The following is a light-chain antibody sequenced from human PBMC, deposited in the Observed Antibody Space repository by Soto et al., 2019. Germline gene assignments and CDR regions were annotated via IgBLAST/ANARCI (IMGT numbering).Light chain of an antibody. V-gene: IGKV1-5*01. CDR1: PEIRSR. J-gene: IGKJ1*01. CDR3: QQYHSYWT. Sequence: DLQMTQSPATPSSSGRNQSPIPCRARPEIRSRLAWFQQKPGKAPKLLIYDASSLESGVPQRFSGSGSGTEFTLTISSLQTDDFSTYYCQQYHSYWTFGQGTKVE. CDR2: DAS.